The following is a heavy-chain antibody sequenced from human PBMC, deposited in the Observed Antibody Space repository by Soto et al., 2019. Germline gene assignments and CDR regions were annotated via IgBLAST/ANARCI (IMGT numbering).Heavy chain of an antibody. J-gene: IGHJ4*02. CDR1: GYTFTSYG. CDR2: INAGNGNT. CDR3: ARVIGYYSFIDY. Sequence: ASVKVSCKASGYTFTSYGISWVRQAPGQRLEWMGWINAGNGNTKYSQKFQGRVTITRDTSASTAYMELSSLRSEDTAVYYCARVIGYYSFIDYWGQGTLVTVSS. V-gene: IGHV1-3*01. D-gene: IGHD3-22*01.